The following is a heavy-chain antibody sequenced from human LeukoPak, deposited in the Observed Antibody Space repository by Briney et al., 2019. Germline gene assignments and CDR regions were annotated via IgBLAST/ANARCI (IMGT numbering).Heavy chain of an antibody. CDR3: ARQNSGYDFDY. CDR1: GGSISSGGYY. D-gene: IGHD5-12*01. Sequence: SETLSLTCTVSGGSISSGGYYWSWIRQPPGKGLEWIGYIYHSGSTYYNPSLKSRVTISVDRSKNQFSLKLSSVTAADTAVYYCARQNSGYDFDYWGQGTLVTVSS. V-gene: IGHV4-30-2*01. J-gene: IGHJ4*02. CDR2: IYHSGST.